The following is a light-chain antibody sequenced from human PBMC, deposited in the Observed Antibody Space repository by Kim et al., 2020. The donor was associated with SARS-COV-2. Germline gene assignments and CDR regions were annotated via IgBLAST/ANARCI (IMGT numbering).Light chain of an antibody. CDR2: KAS. CDR1: QRISDW. Sequence: DIQMTQSPSTLSASVGDTVTITCRATQRISDWLAWYQQKPGKAPKLLIYKASSLESGVPARFIGSGSGTAFTLTIYSLQPEDFATYFCQQYNTDVYTFGQGTKLEI. V-gene: IGKV1-5*03. J-gene: IGKJ2*01. CDR3: QQYNTDVYT.